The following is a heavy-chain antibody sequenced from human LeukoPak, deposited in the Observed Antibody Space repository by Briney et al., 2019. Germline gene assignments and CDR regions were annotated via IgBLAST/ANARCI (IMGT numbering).Heavy chain of an antibody. CDR3: AKSVSDDILTYFDY. D-gene: IGHD3-9*01. J-gene: IGHJ4*02. CDR2: ISGSGGST. Sequence: GGSLRLSCAASGFTFSTYAMSWVRRTPGKGPEWVSAISGSGGSTYYADSVKGRFTISRDNSKNTLYLQMNSLRAEDTAVYYCAKSVSDDILTYFDYWGQGTLVTVSS. V-gene: IGHV3-23*01. CDR1: GFTFSTYA.